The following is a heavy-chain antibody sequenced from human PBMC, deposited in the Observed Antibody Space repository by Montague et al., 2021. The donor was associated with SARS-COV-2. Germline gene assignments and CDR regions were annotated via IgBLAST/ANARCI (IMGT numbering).Heavy chain of an antibody. V-gene: IGHV3-21*01. J-gene: IGHJ5*02. CDR2: ISSSSSYI. CDR3: ASLGLIVVAGTMRDWFDP. Sequence: SLRLSCEASGFTFSSYSMNWVRQAPGKGLEWVSSISSSSSYIYYADSXKGRFTISRDNAKNSLYLQMNSLRAEDTAVYYCASLGLIVVAGTMRDWFDPWGQGTLVTVSS. CDR1: GFTFSSYS. D-gene: IGHD6-19*01.